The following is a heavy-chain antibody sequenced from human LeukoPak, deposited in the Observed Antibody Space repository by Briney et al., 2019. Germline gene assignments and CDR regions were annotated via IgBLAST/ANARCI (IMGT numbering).Heavy chain of an antibody. Sequence: PGGSLRLSCAASGFTFSSYAMHWVRQAPGKGLEWVAVISYDGSNKYYADSVKGRFTISRDNSKNTLYLQMNSLRAEDTAVYYCARAKGGYSYGTYFDYWGQGTLVTVSS. CDR2: ISYDGSNK. V-gene: IGHV3-30-3*01. J-gene: IGHJ4*02. D-gene: IGHD5-18*01. CDR3: ARAKGGYSYGTYFDY. CDR1: GFTFSSYA.